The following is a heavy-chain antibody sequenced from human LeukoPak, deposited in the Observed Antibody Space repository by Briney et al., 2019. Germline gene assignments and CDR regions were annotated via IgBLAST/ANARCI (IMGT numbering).Heavy chain of an antibody. CDR2: MNPNSGNT. CDR3: ARELREGSTYYYGMDV. CDR1: GYTFTRYD. Sequence: ASVKVSCKASGYTFTRYDINWVRQATGQGLEWMGWMNPNSGNTGYAQKFQGRVTMTRNTSISTAYMELSSLRSEDTAVYYCARELREGSTYYYGMDVWGQGTTVTVSS. D-gene: IGHD1-26*01. J-gene: IGHJ6*02. V-gene: IGHV1-8*01.